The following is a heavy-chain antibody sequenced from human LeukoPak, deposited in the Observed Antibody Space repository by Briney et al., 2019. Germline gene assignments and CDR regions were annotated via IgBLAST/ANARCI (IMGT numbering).Heavy chain of an antibody. V-gene: IGHV3-48*03. CDR1: GFTFSSYE. Sequence: QPGGSLRLSCAAAGFTFSSYEMNWVRQAPGKGLEWVSYISSSGSTIYYADSVKGRFTISRDNAKNSLYLQMNSLRAEDTAVYYCARDLRNYYDSSGYYYIAAFDIWGQGTMVTVSS. J-gene: IGHJ3*02. CDR2: ISSSGSTI. CDR3: ARDLRNYYDSSGYYYIAAFDI. D-gene: IGHD3-22*01.